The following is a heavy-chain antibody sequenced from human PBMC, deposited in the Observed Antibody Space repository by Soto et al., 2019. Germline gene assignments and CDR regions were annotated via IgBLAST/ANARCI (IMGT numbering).Heavy chain of an antibody. CDR1: GFSFNIFG. Sequence: GSLLLACSTSGFSFNIFGMHWVRQAPGKALEWVGLISKNGDNQYYGDSAKGRFTISRDNPKNSLYLQLHSLRPDDTAVYYCAKDASNAAFDVWGQGTMVTVS. CDR2: ISKNGDNQ. J-gene: IGHJ3*01. V-gene: IGHV3-30*18. CDR3: AKDASNAAFDV.